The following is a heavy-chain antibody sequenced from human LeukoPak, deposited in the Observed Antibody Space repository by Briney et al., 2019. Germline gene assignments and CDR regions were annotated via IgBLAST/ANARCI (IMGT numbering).Heavy chain of an antibody. CDR3: ANLKYSYGYFVDY. CDR1: GGSISSSTNY. V-gene: IGHV4-39*01. Sequence: SGTLSLTCTVSGGSISSSTNYWGWLRQAPGKGLEWLGSNYYSGRNYYNPSLKSLVTISVDTSENQFSRKLSSVTAADTAVFYCANLKYSYGYFVDYWGQGTLVTVSS. D-gene: IGHD5-18*01. CDR2: NYYSGRN. J-gene: IGHJ4*02.